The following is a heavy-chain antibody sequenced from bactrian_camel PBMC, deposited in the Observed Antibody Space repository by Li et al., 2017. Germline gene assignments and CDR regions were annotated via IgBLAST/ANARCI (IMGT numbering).Heavy chain of an antibody. CDR1: GTAYRRYC. D-gene: IGHD6*01. V-gene: IGHV3S67*01. CDR2: TDSDGRT. CDR3: AEGRGSRGEHCYSLNY. J-gene: IGHJ4*01. Sequence: DVQLVESGGGSVQAGGTLRLSCVASGTAYRRYCMAWFRQAPGKEREGVGSTDSDGRTTYADSVKGRFTISQDSARNTVYLQMNNLQPEDTATYYCAEGRGSRGEHCYSLNYWGQGTQVT.